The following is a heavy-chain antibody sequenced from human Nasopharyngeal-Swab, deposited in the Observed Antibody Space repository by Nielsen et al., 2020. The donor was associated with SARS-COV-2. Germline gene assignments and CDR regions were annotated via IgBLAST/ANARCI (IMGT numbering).Heavy chain of an antibody. Sequence: SETLSLTCTVSGGSISSGSYYWSWIRQPAGKGLEWIGRIYTSRSTNYNPSLNSRVTISVDTSKNQFSLKLSSVTAADTAVYYCARGSRGYYFDYWGQGTLVTVSS. V-gene: IGHV4-61*02. CDR1: GGSISSGSYY. D-gene: IGHD2-15*01. CDR2: IYTSRST. J-gene: IGHJ4*02. CDR3: ARGSRGYYFDY.